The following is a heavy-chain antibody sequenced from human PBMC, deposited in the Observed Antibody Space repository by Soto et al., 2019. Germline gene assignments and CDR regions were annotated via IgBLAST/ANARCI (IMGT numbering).Heavy chain of an antibody. CDR2: ISSSSSYV. J-gene: IGHJ5*01. Sequence: EVQLVESGGGLVKPGGSLRLSCAASGFTFSSYSMNWVRQAPGKGLEWVSSISSSSSYVYYADSVKGRFTISRDNAKNSLYLQMNSLAAEDTSVYYCPRDRHETTALAPYNWFESWGQGTLVTVSS. CDR3: PRDRHETTALAPYNWFES. D-gene: IGHD1-1*01. V-gene: IGHV3-21*01. CDR1: GFTFSSYS.